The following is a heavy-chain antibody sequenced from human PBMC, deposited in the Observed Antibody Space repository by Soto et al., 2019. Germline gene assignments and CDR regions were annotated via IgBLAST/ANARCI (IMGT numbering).Heavy chain of an antibody. CDR1: GYTRTELS. Sequence: ASVKVSCKVSGYTRTELSMHWVLQAPGEGLEWMGCFDPEDGETIYAQKFQGRVTMTEDTSTDTAYMELSSLRSDDTAVYYCARGYCSGGSCYPFDYWGQGTLVTVSS. D-gene: IGHD2-15*01. V-gene: IGHV1-24*01. J-gene: IGHJ4*02. CDR3: ARGYCSGGSCYPFDY. CDR2: FDPEDGET.